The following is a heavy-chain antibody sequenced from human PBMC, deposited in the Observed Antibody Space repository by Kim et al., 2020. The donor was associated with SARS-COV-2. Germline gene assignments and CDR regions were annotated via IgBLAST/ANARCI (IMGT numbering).Heavy chain of an antibody. Sequence: SETLSLTCTVSGGSISSYYWSWIRQPPGKGLEWIGYIYYSGSTNYNPSRKSRVTISVDTSKNQFSLKLSSVTAADTAVYYCARGGTGTLPRYYYYYMDVWGKGTTVTVAS. CDR1: GGSISSYY. V-gene: IGHV4-59*01. J-gene: IGHJ6*03. CDR2: IYYSGST. D-gene: IGHD1-1*01. CDR3: ARGGTGTLPRYYYYYMDV.